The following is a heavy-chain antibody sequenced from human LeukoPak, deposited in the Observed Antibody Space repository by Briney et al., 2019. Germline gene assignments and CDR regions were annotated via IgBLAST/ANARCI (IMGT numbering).Heavy chain of an antibody. Sequence: ASVKVSCKASGYTFTGYYMHWVRQAPGQGLEWMGWINPNSGGTNCAQKFQGRVTMTSDTSISTAYMELSSLSADDTAVYYCARSRPPYDFWSGYRNHFDYWGQGTLVTVSS. CDR1: GYTFTGYY. D-gene: IGHD3-3*01. J-gene: IGHJ4*02. CDR2: INPNSGGT. CDR3: ARSRPPYDFWSGYRNHFDY. V-gene: IGHV1-2*02.